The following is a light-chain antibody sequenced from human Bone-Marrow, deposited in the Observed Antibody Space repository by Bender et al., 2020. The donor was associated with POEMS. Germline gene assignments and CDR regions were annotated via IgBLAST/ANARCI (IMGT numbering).Light chain of an antibody. CDR1: SSDVGVYNY. J-gene: IGLJ1*01. Sequence: QSALTQPPSASGSPGQSVTISCTGSSSDVGVYNYVSWYQQHPGEAPKLMIYDVNKRPSGVPDRFSGSKSGNTASLTVSGLQAEDEADYYCSSYAGSNNFVFGTGTKVTVL. V-gene: IGLV2-8*01. CDR2: DVN. CDR3: SSYAGSNNFV.